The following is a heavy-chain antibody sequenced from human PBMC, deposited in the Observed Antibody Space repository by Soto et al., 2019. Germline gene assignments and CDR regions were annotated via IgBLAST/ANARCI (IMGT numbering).Heavy chain of an antibody. J-gene: IGHJ4*02. CDR2: IYHSGST. D-gene: IGHD3-10*01. V-gene: IGHV4-4*02. CDR1: GGSISRSDW. Sequence: SGTLSLTCAVSGGSISRSDWWSWVRQPPGKGLQWIGEIYHSGSTNYIPSLKSRVTISVDKSRNQFSLKLSSVTAADTAVYYCARRWGEGRVDYWGQGTLVTVSS. CDR3: ARRWGEGRVDY.